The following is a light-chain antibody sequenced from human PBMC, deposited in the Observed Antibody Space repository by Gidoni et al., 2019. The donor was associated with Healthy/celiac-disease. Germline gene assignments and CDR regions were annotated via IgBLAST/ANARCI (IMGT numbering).Light chain of an antibody. V-gene: IGKV4-1*01. CDR2: WAS. Sequence: DIVMPQSPDSLAVSLGASATINCKSSQRVLYSSNNKNYLAWYQQKPGQPPKLLIYWASTRESGVPDRFSGSGSGTDFTLTISSLQAEDVAVYYCQQYYSTPYTFGQGTKLEIK. CDR1: QRVLYSSNNKNY. CDR3: QQYYSTPYT. J-gene: IGKJ2*01.